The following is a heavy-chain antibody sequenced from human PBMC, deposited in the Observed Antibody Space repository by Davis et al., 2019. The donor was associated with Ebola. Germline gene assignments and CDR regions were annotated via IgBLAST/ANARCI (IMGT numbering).Heavy chain of an antibody. D-gene: IGHD6-19*01. CDR2: ISSSSSYI. V-gene: IGHV3-21*01. J-gene: IGHJ6*02. Sequence: GGSLRLSCAASGFTFSSYSMNWVRQAPGKGLEWVSSISSSSSYIYYADSVKGRFTISRDNAKNSLYLQMNSLRAEDTAVYYCASMQWHEGYGMDVWGQGTTVTVSS. CDR3: ASMQWHEGYGMDV. CDR1: GFTFSSYS.